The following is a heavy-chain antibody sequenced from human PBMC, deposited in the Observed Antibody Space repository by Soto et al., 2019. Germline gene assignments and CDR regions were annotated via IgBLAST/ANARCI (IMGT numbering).Heavy chain of an antibody. CDR1: GFALTTDRVG. CDR3: AHAYGGRSLY. V-gene: IGHV2-5*02. J-gene: IGHJ4*02. D-gene: IGHD1-26*01. CDR2: IYWDDSK. Sequence: QITLKESGPTLVKPTQTLTLTCTFSGFALTTDRVGLGWIRQPPGEAVEWLAVIYWDDSKTYRPSLESRLTITKDTSKNQVALTMTNMDSLDTATYYCAHAYGGRSLYWGQGTLVTVSS.